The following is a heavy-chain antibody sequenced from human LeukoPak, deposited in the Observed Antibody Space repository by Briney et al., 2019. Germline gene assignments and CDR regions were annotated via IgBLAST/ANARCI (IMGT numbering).Heavy chain of an antibody. CDR2: ISSSGGTL. D-gene: IGHD4-17*01. Sequence: PGGSLRLSCAASGFTFSDSYMSWIRQAPGKGLEWVSYISSSGGTLYYADSVKGRFTISRDNAKNSLYLQMNSLRAEDTAVYYCARAHSPTRDYVGYFDLWGRGTLVTVSS. CDR3: ARAHSPTRDYVGYFDL. V-gene: IGHV3-11*01. CDR1: GFTFSDSY. J-gene: IGHJ2*01.